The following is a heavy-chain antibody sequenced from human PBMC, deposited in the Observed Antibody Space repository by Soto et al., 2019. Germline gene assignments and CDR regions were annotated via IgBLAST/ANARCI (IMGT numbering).Heavy chain of an antibody. D-gene: IGHD6-13*01. CDR2: IYYSGST. J-gene: IGHJ4*02. CDR3: ARRGGRAGIVAAGLDY. Sequence: SETLSLTCTVSGDSISSSNSFWGWIRQPPGKGLEWIGNIYYSGSTYYNPSLKSRVTISVDTSKNQFSLKLSSVTAADTAVYYCARRGGRAGIVAAGLDYWGQGALVTVSS. CDR1: GDSISSSNSF. V-gene: IGHV4-39*01.